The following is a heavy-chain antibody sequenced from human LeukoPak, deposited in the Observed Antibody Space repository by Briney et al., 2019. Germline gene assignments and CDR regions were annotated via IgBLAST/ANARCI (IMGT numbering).Heavy chain of an antibody. CDR3: AREGGYYGSGSFFDY. CDR2: MHPNSGNT. Sequence: ASVKVSCKASGYTFSNYDINWVRQTTGQGLEWMGWMHPNSGNTGLALKFQGRPTITRNISISTAYMELSSLTSEDTAVYYCAREGGYYGSGSFFDYWGQGTLVTVSS. J-gene: IGHJ4*02. V-gene: IGHV1-8*03. CDR1: GYTFSNYD. D-gene: IGHD3-10*01.